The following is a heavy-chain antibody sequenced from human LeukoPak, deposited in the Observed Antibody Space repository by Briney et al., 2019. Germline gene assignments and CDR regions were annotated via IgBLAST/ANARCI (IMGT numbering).Heavy chain of an antibody. CDR3: ARARWFGELFLDY. V-gene: IGHV4-59*08. J-gene: IGHJ4*02. CDR1: GVSISPYY. CDR2: IFHNGST. Sequence: SETLSLTCSVSGVSISPYYWSWIRQPPGKGLKWIGYIFHNGSTNYNPYLKSRLTISVDTSKNQFSLKLRSVTAADTAVYFCARARWFGELFLDYWGQGTLVTVSS. D-gene: IGHD3-10*01.